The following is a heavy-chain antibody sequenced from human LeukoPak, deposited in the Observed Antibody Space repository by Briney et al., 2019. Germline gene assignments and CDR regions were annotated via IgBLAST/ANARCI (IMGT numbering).Heavy chain of an antibody. Sequence: SETLSLTCTVSGGSISSYYWSWIRQPPGKGLEWIGYIYTSGSTNYNPSLKSRVTISVDTSKNQFSLKLSSVTAADTAVYYCARHPYSSSDYWDQGTLVTVSS. V-gene: IGHV4-4*09. CDR1: GGSISSYY. CDR3: ARHPYSSSDY. D-gene: IGHD6-6*01. J-gene: IGHJ4*02. CDR2: IYTSGST.